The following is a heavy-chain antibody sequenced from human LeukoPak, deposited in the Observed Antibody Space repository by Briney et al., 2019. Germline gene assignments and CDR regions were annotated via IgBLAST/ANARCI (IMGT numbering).Heavy chain of an antibody. CDR2: INPNNGGT. J-gene: IGHJ4*02. CDR3: ATYENCTITSCFHY. V-gene: IGHV1-2*06. D-gene: IGHD2-2*01. CDR1: GYTFTSYY. Sequence: GASVKVSCKASGYTFTSYYMHWVRQAPGQGLEWMGRINPNNGGTNYAQRFRGRVTMTRDTSISTVYMELSRLRSDDTAVFYCATYENCTITSCFHYWGQGTLVTVSS.